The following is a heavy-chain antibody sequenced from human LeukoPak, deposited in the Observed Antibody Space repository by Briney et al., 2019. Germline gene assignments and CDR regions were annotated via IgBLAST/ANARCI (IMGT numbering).Heavy chain of an antibody. CDR2: IYSGGST. CDR3: ARDPFSYCSSTSCYTNWFDP. CDR1: GFTVSSNY. V-gene: IGHV3-53*01. J-gene: IGHJ5*02. D-gene: IGHD2-2*02. Sequence: PGGSLRLSCAASGFTVSSNYMSWVRQAPGKGLEWVSVIYSGGSTYYADSVKGRFTISRDNSKNTLYLQMNSLRAEDTAVYYCARDPFSYCSSTSCYTNWFDPWGQGTLVTVSS.